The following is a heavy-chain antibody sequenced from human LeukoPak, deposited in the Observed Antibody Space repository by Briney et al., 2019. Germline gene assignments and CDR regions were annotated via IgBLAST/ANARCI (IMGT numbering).Heavy chain of an antibody. CDR3: AVVVPQYYFDY. J-gene: IGHJ4*02. CDR2: IIPIFGTV. V-gene: IGHV1-69*01. CDR1: GGTFSSYA. Sequence: GSSVKVSCKASGGTFSSYAISWVRQAPGQGLEWMGGIIPIFGTVNYAQKFQGRVTITADESTSTAYMELSSLRSEDTAVYYCAVVVPQYYFDYWGQGTLVTVSS. D-gene: IGHD2-21*01.